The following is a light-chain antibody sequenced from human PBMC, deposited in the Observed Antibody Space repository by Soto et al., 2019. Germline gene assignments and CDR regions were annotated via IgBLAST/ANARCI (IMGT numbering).Light chain of an antibody. V-gene: IGLV2-14*01. CDR1: RSDIDDSDY. CDR2: EVI. Sequence: QSVLTQPASVSGSPGQSITISCTGTRSDIDDSDYVSWYQQHPGKAPKLIIYEVIHRPSGGSNRFSGSKSGNTASLTISGLQAEDESEYYCSSYTKGDTLVFGSGTKLTVL. J-gene: IGLJ1*01. CDR3: SSYTKGDTLV.